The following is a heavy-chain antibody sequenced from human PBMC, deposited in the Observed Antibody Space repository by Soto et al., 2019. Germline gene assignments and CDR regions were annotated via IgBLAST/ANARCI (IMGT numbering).Heavy chain of an antibody. V-gene: IGHV1-69*04. J-gene: IGHJ4*02. D-gene: IGHD6-13*01. Sequence: ASVKVSCKASGGTFSIYTISWVRQAPGQGLEWMGRIIPILGIANYAQKFQGRVTITADKSTSTAYMELSSLRSEDTAVYYCARDAEGIAAAGTIYYFDYWGQGTLVTSPQ. CDR2: IIPILGIA. CDR1: GGTFSIYT. CDR3: ARDAEGIAAAGTIYYFDY.